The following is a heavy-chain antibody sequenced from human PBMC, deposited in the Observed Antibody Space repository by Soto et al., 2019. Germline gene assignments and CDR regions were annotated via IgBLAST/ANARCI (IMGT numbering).Heavy chain of an antibody. J-gene: IGHJ5*02. CDR2: ISYDGSNK. CDR1: GFTFSSYG. CDR3: AKDPSNWNDGGWVDP. Sequence: ESGGGVVQPGRSLRLSCAASGFTFSSYGMHWVRQAPGKGLEWVAVISYDGSNKYYADSVKGRFTISRDNSKNTLYLQMNSLRAEDTAVYYCAKDPSNWNDGGWVDPWGQGTLVTVSS. V-gene: IGHV3-30*18. D-gene: IGHD1-20*01.